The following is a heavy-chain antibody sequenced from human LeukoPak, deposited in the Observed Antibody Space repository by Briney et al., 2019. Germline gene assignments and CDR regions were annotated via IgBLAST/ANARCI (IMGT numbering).Heavy chain of an antibody. V-gene: IGHV1-69*01. CDR1: GGTFSSYA. D-gene: IGHD3-22*01. Sequence: GASVKVSCKASGGTFSSYAISWGRQAPGQGLEWMGGIIPIFGTANYAQKFQGGGTITADESTSTAYMELSSLRSEDTAVYYCARDPNYYDSSGYYYPNWFDPWGQGTLVTVSS. CDR3: ARDPNYYDSSGYYYPNWFDP. J-gene: IGHJ5*02. CDR2: IIPIFGTA.